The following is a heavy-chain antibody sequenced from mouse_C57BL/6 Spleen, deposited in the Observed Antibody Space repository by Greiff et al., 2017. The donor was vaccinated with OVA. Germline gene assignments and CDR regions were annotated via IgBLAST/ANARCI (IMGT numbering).Heavy chain of an antibody. CDR2: IDPSDSYT. CDR3: ARSLVVYGNYRYYAMDY. V-gene: IGHV1-69*01. J-gene: IGHJ4*01. CDR1: GYTFTSYW. D-gene: IGHD2-1*01. Sequence: VKLQQPGAELVMPGASVKLSCKASGYTFTSYWMHWVKQRPGQGLEWIGEIDPSDSYTNYNQKFKGKSTLTVDKSSSTAYMQLSSLTSEDSAVYYCARSLVVYGNYRYYAMDYWGQGTSVTVSS.